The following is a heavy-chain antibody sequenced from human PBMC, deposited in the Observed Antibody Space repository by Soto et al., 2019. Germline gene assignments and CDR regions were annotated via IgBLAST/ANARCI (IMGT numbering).Heavy chain of an antibody. CDR2: IKEDGSER. J-gene: IGHJ4*02. CDR3: ARDKVVGPTTLDY. V-gene: IGHV3-7*03. Sequence: AGGSLRLSCVVPGFTFSTYWMSWVRQAPGKGLEWVANIKEDGSERYYLDSVKGRFTIYRDNAKNSLYLQMNSLRAEDTAVYYCARDKVVGPTTLDYWGQGTLVTVSS. D-gene: IGHD1-26*01. CDR1: GFTFSTYW.